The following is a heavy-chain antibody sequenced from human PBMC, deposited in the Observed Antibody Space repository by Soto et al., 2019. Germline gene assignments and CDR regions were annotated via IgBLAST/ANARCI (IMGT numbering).Heavy chain of an antibody. CDR2: VNSDESST. V-gene: IGHV3-74*03. CDR1: GFSFSNYY. D-gene: IGHD3-22*01. Sequence: EVQLVESGGGLVQPGGSLRLSCAASGFSFSNYYMHWVRQAPGKGLVWVSRVNSDESSTTYADSVKGRFTISRDNAKKTLYQQMNSLRVEHTAVYYCAREGDGTTGYYQDYWGHGTLVTVSS. J-gene: IGHJ4*01. CDR3: AREGDGTTGYYQDY.